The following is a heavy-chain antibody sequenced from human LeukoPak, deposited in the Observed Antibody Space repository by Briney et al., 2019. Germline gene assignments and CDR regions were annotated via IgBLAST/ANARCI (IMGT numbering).Heavy chain of an antibody. J-gene: IGHJ4*02. CDR2: IYYSGRT. Sequence: KPSETLSLTCTVSGGSISSYYWSWIRQPPGKGLEWIGYIYYSGRTNYNPSLKSRVTISVDTSKNQFSLKLSSVTAADTAVYYCARGPPSGDYFDYWGQGTLVTVSS. CDR1: GGSISSYY. V-gene: IGHV4-59*01. D-gene: IGHD7-27*01. CDR3: ARGPPSGDYFDY.